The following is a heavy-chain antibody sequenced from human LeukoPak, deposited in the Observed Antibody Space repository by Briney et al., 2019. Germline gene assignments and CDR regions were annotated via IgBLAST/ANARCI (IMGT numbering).Heavy chain of an antibody. CDR3: ASGFAVAGTDY. CDR1: GYSISSGYY. CDR2: IYHSGST. Sequence: PSETLSLTCAVSGYSISSGYYWGWIRQPPGKGLEWIGSIYHSGSTYYNPSLKSRVTISVDTSKNQFSLKLSSVTAADTAVYHCASGFAVAGTDYWGQGTLVTVSS. V-gene: IGHV4-38-2*01. J-gene: IGHJ4*02. D-gene: IGHD6-19*01.